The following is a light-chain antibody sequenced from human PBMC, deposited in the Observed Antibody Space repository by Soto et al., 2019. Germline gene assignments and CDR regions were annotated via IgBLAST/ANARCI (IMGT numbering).Light chain of an antibody. CDR2: AAS. J-gene: IGKJ3*01. CDR1: QGIYNY. V-gene: IGKV1-27*01. CDR3: QKCNSAPFT. Sequence: DTQMTQPPSSLSASVGDRVTITCRASQGIYNYLAWNQQKPGKVPKILIYAASSLVSGVPFRVSGSGSGTDFTLTSSSLQPEDVETYYCQKCNSAPFTCGRGTKVDIK.